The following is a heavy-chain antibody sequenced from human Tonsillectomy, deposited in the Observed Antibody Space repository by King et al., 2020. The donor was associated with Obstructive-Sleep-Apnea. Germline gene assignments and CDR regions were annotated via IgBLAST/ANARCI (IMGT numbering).Heavy chain of an antibody. CDR2: IYYSGST. CDR3: AREGSGSALDY. D-gene: IGHD3-10*01. J-gene: IGHJ4*02. Sequence: QLQESGPGLVRPSETLSLTCTVSGDSISSYYWSWLRQPPGKGLEWIAYIYYSGSTNYNPSLKSRVTISVDTSKNQFSLKVNSVTAADTAVYYCAREGSGSALDYWGQGTLVTVSS. CDR1: GDSISSYY. V-gene: IGHV4-59*01.